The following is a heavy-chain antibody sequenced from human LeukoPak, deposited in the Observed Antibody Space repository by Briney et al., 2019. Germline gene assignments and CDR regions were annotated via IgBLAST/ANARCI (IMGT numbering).Heavy chain of an antibody. CDR3: ARDLGWRSGY. CDR2: INEDGSTT. CDR1: GFTFSSYW. D-gene: IGHD3-16*01. Sequence: PGGSLRLSCAASGFTFSSYWMHWVRQAPGKGLVWVSRINEDGSTTNYADSVKGRFTISRDNAKNTLYLQMNSLRAEDTAVYYCARDLGWRSGYWGQGTLVTVSS. V-gene: IGHV3-74*01. J-gene: IGHJ4*02.